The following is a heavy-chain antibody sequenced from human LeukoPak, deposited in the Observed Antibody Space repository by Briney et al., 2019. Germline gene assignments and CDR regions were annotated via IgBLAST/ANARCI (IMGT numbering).Heavy chain of an antibody. CDR1: GGSISSGGYC. CDR2: IYHSGST. V-gene: IGHV4-30-2*01. CDR3: ARGGSWFGELSY. Sequence: SETLSLTCAVSGGSISSGGYCWSWIRQPPGKGLEWIGYIYHSGSTYYNPSLKSRVTISVDRSKNQFSLKLSSVTAADTAVYYCARGGSWFGELSYWGQGTLVTVSS. J-gene: IGHJ4*02. D-gene: IGHD3-10*01.